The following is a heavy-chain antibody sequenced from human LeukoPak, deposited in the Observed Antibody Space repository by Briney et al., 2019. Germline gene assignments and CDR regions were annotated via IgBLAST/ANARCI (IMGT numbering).Heavy chain of an antibody. V-gene: IGHV4-61*01. Sequence: SETLSLTCTVSGGSVSSGSYYWSWIRQPPGKGLEWIGYIYYSGSTNYNPSLKSRVTISVDTSKNQFSLKLSSVTAADTAVYYCARERIAAADTLDYWGQGTLVTVSS. J-gene: IGHJ4*02. CDR1: GGSVSSGSYY. D-gene: IGHD6-13*01. CDR2: IYYSGST. CDR3: ARERIAAADTLDY.